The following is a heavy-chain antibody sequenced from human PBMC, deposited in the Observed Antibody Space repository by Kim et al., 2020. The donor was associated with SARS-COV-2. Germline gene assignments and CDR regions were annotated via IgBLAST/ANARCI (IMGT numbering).Heavy chain of an antibody. V-gene: IGHV1-69*13. J-gene: IGHJ6*02. CDR1: GGTFSSYA. CDR2: IIPIFGTA. D-gene: IGHD6-13*01. Sequence: SVKVSCKASGGTFSSYAISWVRQAPGQGLEWMGGIIPIFGTANYAQKFQGRVTITADESTSTAYMELSSLRSEDTAVYYCAREYRTRRYSSSWPHYGMDVWGQGTTVTVSS. CDR3: AREYRTRRYSSSWPHYGMDV.